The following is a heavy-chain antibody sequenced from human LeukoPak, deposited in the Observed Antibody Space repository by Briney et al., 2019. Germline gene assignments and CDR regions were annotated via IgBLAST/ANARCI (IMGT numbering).Heavy chain of an antibody. D-gene: IGHD3-22*01. CDR2: IIPIFGSA. V-gene: IGHV1-69*05. CDR1: GGTFSSYA. Sequence: ASVKVSCKASGGTFSSYAISWVRQAPGQGLEWMGGIIPIFGSANYAQKFQGRVTITTDESTSTAYMELSSLRSEDTAVYYCARAGGPDYDSSGYYYGYWGQGTLVTVSS. CDR3: ARAGGPDYDSSGYYYGY. J-gene: IGHJ4*02.